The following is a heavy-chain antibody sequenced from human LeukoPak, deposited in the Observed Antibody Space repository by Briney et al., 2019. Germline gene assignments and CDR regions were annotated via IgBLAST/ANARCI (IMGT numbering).Heavy chain of an antibody. J-gene: IGHJ5*02. V-gene: IGHV3-7*01. Sequence: PGGSLRLSCVASGFAFNTFWMSWVRQAPGKGPEWVVNIKPDGSEKSYVDSVKGRFTISRDNAKNSLYLQMNSLRAEDTALYYCARGGSWFAPWGQGTLVTVSS. CDR2: IKPDGSEK. D-gene: IGHD3-10*01. CDR3: ARGGSWFAP. CDR1: GFAFNTFW.